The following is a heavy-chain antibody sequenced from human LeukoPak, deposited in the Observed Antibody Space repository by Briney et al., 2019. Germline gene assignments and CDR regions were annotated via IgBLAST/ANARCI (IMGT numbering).Heavy chain of an antibody. CDR1: GFTFDDYA. Sequence: PGGSLRLSCAASGFTFDDYAMHWVRQAPGKGLEWVSGISWNSGSIGYADSVKGRFTISGDNSKNTLYLQMNSLRAEDTAVYYCARSHSYDFWSGYYLEKTFFDYWGQGTLVTVSS. V-gene: IGHV3-9*01. CDR3: ARSHSYDFWSGYYLEKTFFDY. CDR2: ISWNSGSI. D-gene: IGHD3-3*01. J-gene: IGHJ4*02.